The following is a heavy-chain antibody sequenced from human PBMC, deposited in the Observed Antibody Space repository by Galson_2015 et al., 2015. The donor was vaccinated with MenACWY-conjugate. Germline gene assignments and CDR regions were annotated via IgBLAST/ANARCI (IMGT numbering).Heavy chain of an antibody. Sequence: SVKVSCKASGYTFTRYAMNWVRQAPGQGLEWMGWINTKTGNPTYAQGFTGRFVFSLDTSVSAAYLQISSLQAEDTAVYHCARTLAVTGSTINWFDPWGQGTLVTVSS. CDR1: GYTFTRYA. CDR3: ARTLAVTGSTINWFDP. V-gene: IGHV7-4-1*02. J-gene: IGHJ5*02. CDR2: INTKTGNP. D-gene: IGHD6-19*01.